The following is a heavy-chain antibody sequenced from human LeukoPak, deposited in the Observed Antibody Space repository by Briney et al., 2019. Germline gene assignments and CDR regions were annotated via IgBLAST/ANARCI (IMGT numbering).Heavy chain of an antibody. J-gene: IGHJ4*02. CDR1: GFAVSSNY. V-gene: IGHV3-66*01. CDR3: AKDNPRRTGSGSYFIY. D-gene: IGHD3-10*01. Sequence: GGSLRLSCAASGFAVSSNYMSWVRQAPGKGLEWVAVIYSGGSTNYADSVKGRFTISRDNSKNTLYLQMNSLRAEDTAVYYCAKDNPRRTGSGSYFIYWGQGTLVTVSS. CDR2: IYSGGST.